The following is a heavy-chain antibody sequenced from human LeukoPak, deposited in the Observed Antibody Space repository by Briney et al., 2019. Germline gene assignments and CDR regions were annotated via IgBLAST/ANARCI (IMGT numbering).Heavy chain of an antibody. CDR2: IIPIFGTA. CDR1: GGTFSSYA. V-gene: IGHV1-69*01. Sequence: SVKVSCKASGGTFSSYAISWVRQAPGQGLEWMGGIIPIFGTANYAQKFQGRVTITADESTSAAYMELSSLRSEDTAVYYCAREDVEMATINYYYYYGMDVWGQGTTVTVSS. CDR3: AREDVEMATINYYYYYGMDV. J-gene: IGHJ6*02. D-gene: IGHD5-24*01.